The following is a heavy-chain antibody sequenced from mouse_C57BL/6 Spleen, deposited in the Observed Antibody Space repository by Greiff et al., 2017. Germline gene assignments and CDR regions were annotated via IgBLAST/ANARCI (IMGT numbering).Heavy chain of an antibody. J-gene: IGHJ2*01. D-gene: IGHD1-1*01. CDR2: LDPETGGT. Sequence: VKVVESGAELVRPGASVTLSCKASGYTFTDYEMHWVKQTPVHGLEWIGALDPETGGTAYNQKFKGKAILTADKSSSTAYMELRSLTSEDSAVYYCTRSVVASPLDYWGQGTTLTVSS. CDR3: TRSVVASPLDY. V-gene: IGHV1-15*01. CDR1: GYTFTDYE.